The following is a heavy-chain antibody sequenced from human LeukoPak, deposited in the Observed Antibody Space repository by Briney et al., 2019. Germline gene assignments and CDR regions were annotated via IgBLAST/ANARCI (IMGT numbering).Heavy chain of an antibody. CDR1: GGSISSSGYY. J-gene: IGHJ4*02. V-gene: IGHV4-39*07. D-gene: IGHD6-19*01. Sequence: SETLSLTCTVSGGSISSSGYYWGWIRQPPGKGLEWIGSIYYSGSTYYNPSLKSRVTISVDTSKNQFSLKLSSVTAADTAVYYCARTWGAVAGTDYWGQGTLVTVSS. CDR3: ARTWGAVAGTDY. CDR2: IYYSGST.